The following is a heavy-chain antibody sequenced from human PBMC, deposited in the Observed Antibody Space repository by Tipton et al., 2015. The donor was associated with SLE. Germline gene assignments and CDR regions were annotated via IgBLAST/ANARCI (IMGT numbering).Heavy chain of an antibody. D-gene: IGHD3-3*01. V-gene: IGHV3-49*04. CDR3: TRLLTIFGVADFDY. CDR1: GFTFDDYT. CDR2: IRSKAYGGTT. Sequence: SLRLSCAASGFTFDDYTMHWVRQAPGKGLEWVGFIRSKAYGGTTEYAASVKGRFTISRDDSKSIAYLQMNSLKTEDTAVYYCTRLLTIFGVADFDYWGQGTLVTVSS. J-gene: IGHJ4*02.